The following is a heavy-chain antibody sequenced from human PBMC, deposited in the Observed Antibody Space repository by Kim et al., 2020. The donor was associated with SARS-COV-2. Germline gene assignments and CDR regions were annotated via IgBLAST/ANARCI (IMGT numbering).Heavy chain of an antibody. Sequence: WGSLRLSCAASGFTFSSYWMSWVRQAPGKGLEWVANIKQDGSEKYYVDSVKGRFTISRDNAKNSLYLQMNSLRAEDTAVYYCARDLRDYDILTGSDYCGQGTLVTVSS. V-gene: IGHV3-7*01. CDR3: ARDLRDYDILTGSDY. D-gene: IGHD3-9*01. J-gene: IGHJ4*02. CDR1: GFTFSSYW. CDR2: IKQDGSEK.